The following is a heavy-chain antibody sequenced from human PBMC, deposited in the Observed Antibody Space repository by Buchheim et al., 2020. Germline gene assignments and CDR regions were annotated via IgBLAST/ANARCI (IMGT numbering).Heavy chain of an antibody. V-gene: IGHV1-2*02. CDR1: GYTFTGYY. Sequence: QVQLVQSGADVKKPGASVKVSCKASGYTFTGYYMHWVRQAPGQGLEWMGWINPNSGGTNYAQKFQGRVTMTRDTSISTAYMELSRLRSDDTAVYYCARDVEPMTTVFFDYYYGMDVWGQGTT. J-gene: IGHJ6*02. CDR3: ARDVEPMTTVFFDYYYGMDV. D-gene: IGHD4-11*01. CDR2: INPNSGGT.